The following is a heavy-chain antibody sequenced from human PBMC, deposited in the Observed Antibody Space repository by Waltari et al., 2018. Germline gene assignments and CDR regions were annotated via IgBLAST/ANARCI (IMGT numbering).Heavy chain of an antibody. CDR2: IHKDGSEK. Sequence: EVHLVESGGGLVQPGGSLRRSCAASGFTFTAYWMSWVRQAPGKGSEWVANIHKDGSEKNYVDYVKGRFTISRDNAKDSVYLQMNSLRADDTAMYYCVRDHWGPDYWGQGTLVTVSS. J-gene: IGHJ4*02. D-gene: IGHD7-27*01. CDR1: GFTFTAYW. V-gene: IGHV3-7*01. CDR3: VRDHWGPDY.